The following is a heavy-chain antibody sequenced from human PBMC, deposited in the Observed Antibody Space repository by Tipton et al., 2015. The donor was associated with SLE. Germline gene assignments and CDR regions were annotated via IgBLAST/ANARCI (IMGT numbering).Heavy chain of an antibody. Sequence: TLSLTCAVSGYSISSGYYWTWIRQPPGKGLEWIGSIYHSGSTYYNPSLKSRVNTSVDMSKNKFSLKMTSVTAADTAVYYCATGTLVGSWYYSMDVWGKGTTVTVSS. V-gene: IGHV4-38-2*01. J-gene: IGHJ6*03. CDR3: ATGTLVGSWYYSMDV. D-gene: IGHD2-2*03. CDR2: IYHSGST. CDR1: GYSISSGYY.